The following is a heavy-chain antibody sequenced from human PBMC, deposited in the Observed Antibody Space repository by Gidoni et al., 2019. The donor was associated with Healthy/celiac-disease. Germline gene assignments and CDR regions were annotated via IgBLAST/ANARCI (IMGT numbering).Heavy chain of an antibody. J-gene: IGHJ4*02. Sequence: EVQLVESGGGLVKPGGSLRLSCAASGFTFSSYSMNWVRQAPGKGLEWVSSISSSSSYIYYADSVKGRFTISRDNAKNSLYLQMNSLRAEDTAVYYCAREECSSTSCYFFDYWGQGTLVTVSS. D-gene: IGHD2-2*01. V-gene: IGHV3-21*01. CDR3: AREECSSTSCYFFDY. CDR2: ISSSSSYI. CDR1: GFTFSSYS.